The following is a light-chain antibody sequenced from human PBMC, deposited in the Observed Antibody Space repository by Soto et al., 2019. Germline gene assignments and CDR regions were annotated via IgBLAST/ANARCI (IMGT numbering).Light chain of an antibody. CDR1: QSVSSY. CDR3: QQLGA. V-gene: IGKV3-11*01. J-gene: IGKJ1*01. Sequence: EIVLTQSPATLSLSPGERATLSCRASQSVSSYLAWYQQTPGQAPRLLIYDASNRATGIPARFSGSGSGTDFTLTISSLEPEDFAVYYCQQLGAFGQGTKGEIK. CDR2: DAS.